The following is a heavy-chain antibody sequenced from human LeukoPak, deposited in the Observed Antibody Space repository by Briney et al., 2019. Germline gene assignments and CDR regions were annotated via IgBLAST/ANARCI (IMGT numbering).Heavy chain of an antibody. CDR2: IQYDGSDK. D-gene: IGHD3-10*02. Sequence: GGSLRLSCAASGFSFSSYGMHWVRQAPGKGLEWVAFIQYDGSDKYYADSVKGRFTISRDNSKNTLYLQMNSLRAEDTAVYYCAELGITMIGGVWGKGTTVTISS. CDR1: GFSFSSYG. J-gene: IGHJ6*04. V-gene: IGHV3-30*02. CDR3: AELGITMIGGV.